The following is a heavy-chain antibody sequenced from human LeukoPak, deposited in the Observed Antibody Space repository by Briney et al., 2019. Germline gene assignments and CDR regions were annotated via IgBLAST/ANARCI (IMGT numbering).Heavy chain of an antibody. CDR1: GGSFSGYY. Sequence: PSETLSLTCAVYGGSFSGYYWSWIRQPPGKGLEWIGEINHSGSTNYNPSLKSRVTISVDTSKNQFSLKLSSVTAADTAVYYCARGYGSSTSCYTSHDFWSGYYKSANWFDPWGQGTLVTVSS. CDR2: INHSGST. J-gene: IGHJ5*02. D-gene: IGHD2-2*02. V-gene: IGHV4-34*01. CDR3: ARGYGSSTSCYTSHDFWSGYYKSANWFDP.